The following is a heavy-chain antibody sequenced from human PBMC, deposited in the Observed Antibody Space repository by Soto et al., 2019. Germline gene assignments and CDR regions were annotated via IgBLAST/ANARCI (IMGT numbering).Heavy chain of an antibody. Sequence: GASVKVSCKVSGYPFTTYYIHWVRQAPGQGLEWMGWIDPRSGGTVYEQKFQGRVTMTRDTSISTVYTDLSGLTSDDTALYYCATADYGIFPYWGQGSMVTVSS. J-gene: IGHJ4*02. V-gene: IGHV1-2*02. CDR1: GYPFTTYY. CDR2: IDPRSGGT. CDR3: ATADYGIFPY. D-gene: IGHD3-10*01.